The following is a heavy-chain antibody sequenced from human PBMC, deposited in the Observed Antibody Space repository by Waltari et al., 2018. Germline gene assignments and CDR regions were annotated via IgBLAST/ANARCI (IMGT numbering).Heavy chain of an antibody. Sequence: QLQLQESGPRLVRPSETLSLICRVSGVSITSNRHYWAWVRQSPGQGLAWIGTVSYRGTTYISPSLKSRVSVSRDTSKNQVSLRLGSVTAADMAVYYCATYIGASVGTAAFDVWGQGTMVTVSS. J-gene: IGHJ3*01. CDR3: ATYIGASVGTAAFDV. V-gene: IGHV4-39*01. CDR2: VSYRGTT. D-gene: IGHD5-12*01. CDR1: GVSITSNRHY.